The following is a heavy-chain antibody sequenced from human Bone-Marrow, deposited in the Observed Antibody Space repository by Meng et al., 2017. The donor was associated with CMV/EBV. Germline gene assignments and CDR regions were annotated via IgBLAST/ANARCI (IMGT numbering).Heavy chain of an antibody. CDR3: ARGTGLLWSTYGMDV. CDR2: IKGDGSHT. D-gene: IGHD3-10*01. V-gene: IGHV3-74*01. CDR1: GFTFSDYW. J-gene: IGHJ6*02. Sequence: GGSLRLSCAASGFTFSDYWMHWVRQTPGKGLLWVSRIKGDGSHTIYGDSVKGRFTISRDNSKNTLYLQMNSLRAEDTAVYYCARGTGLLWSTYGMDVWGQGTTVTVSS.